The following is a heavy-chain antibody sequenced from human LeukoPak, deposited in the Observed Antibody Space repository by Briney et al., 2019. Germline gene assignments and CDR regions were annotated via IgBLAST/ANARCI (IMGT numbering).Heavy chain of an antibody. Sequence: PSETLPLTCAVYGGSFSGYYWSWIRQPPGKGLEWIGEINHSGSTNYNPSLKSRVTISVDTSKNQFSLKLSSVTAADTAVYYCARGVSSGWYYHNGPETNWFDPWGQGTLVTVSS. V-gene: IGHV4-34*01. J-gene: IGHJ5*02. D-gene: IGHD6-19*01. CDR3: ARGVSSGWYYHNGPETNWFDP. CDR1: GGSFSGYY. CDR2: INHSGST.